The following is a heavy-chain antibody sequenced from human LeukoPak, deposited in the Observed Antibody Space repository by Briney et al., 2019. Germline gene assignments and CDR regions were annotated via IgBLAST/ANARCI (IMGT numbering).Heavy chain of an antibody. V-gene: IGHV3-74*01. Sequence: GSLRLSCAASGFTFSSYWMHWVRQAPGKGLVWVSRINSDGSTTNYADSVKGRFTISRDNSKNTLYLQMNSPRAEDTAVYYCAKESAYSSSWYSSDWGQGTLVTVSS. CDR1: GFTFSSYW. CDR2: INSDGSTT. CDR3: AKESAYSSSWYSSD. J-gene: IGHJ4*02. D-gene: IGHD6-13*01.